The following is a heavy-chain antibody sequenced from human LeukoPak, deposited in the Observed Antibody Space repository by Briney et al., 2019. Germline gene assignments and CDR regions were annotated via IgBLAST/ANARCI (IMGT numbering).Heavy chain of an antibody. CDR2: IHYSGST. J-gene: IGHJ4*02. CDR3: ARHRFGGSGYFDC. CDR1: GGSNLSYY. V-gene: IGHV4-59*08. Sequence: SDTLSLTCTVSGGSNLSYYWRWIRQPPAKGLEWMGYIHYSGSTNYNPSLKSQVTISVDTSKNQYSLKVSSVTAADTAVYYCARHRFGGSGYFDCWGQGTLVTVSS. D-gene: IGHD3-16*01.